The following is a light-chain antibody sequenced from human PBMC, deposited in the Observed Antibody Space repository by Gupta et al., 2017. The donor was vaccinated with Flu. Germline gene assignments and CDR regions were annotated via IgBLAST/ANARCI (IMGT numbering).Light chain of an antibody. J-gene: IGKJ3*01. Sequence: DIQMTQSPSSLSASVGDRVTITCQASQDISNYLNWHQQKPGKAPKLLIYDASNLETGVPSRFSGSGSGTDFTFTISSLQPEDIATYYCQQYDNLPLFTFGPGTKVDIK. CDR3: QQYDNLPLFT. V-gene: IGKV1-33*01. CDR2: DAS. CDR1: QDISNY.